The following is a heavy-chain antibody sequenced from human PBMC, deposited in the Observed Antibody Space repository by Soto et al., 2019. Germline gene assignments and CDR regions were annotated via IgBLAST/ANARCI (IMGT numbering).Heavy chain of an antibody. CDR3: AKGLSSSPPDV. CDR1: GFTFSNAW. CDR2: ISWNSGSI. J-gene: IGHJ6*04. D-gene: IGHD6-13*01. V-gene: IGHV3-9*01. Sequence: SLRLSCAASGFTFSNAWINWVRQAPGKGLEWVSGISWNSGSIGYADSVKGRFTISRDNAKNSLYLQMNSLRAEDTALYYCAKGLSSSPPDVWGKGTTVTVSS.